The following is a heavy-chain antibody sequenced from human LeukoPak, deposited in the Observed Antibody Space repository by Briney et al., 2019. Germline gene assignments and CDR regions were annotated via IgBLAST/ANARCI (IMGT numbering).Heavy chain of an antibody. J-gene: IGHJ4*02. Sequence: GESLQISCKGSGYSFTTHWIAWVRQMPGKGLEWMGIIYPGDSEIKYSPSFQGQVTISADKSIRTAYLQWSSLQAADTAMYYCTRLASRRDPDKTSGQAYFDIWGEGWLVTVSS. CDR2: IYPGDSEI. CDR3: TRLASRRDPDKTSGQAYFDI. D-gene: IGHD1-26*01. CDR1: GYSFTTHW. V-gene: IGHV5-51*01.